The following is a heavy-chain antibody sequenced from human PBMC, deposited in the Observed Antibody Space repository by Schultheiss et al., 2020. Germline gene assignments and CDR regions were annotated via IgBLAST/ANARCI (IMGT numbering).Heavy chain of an antibody. CDR2: IYYSGST. J-gene: IGHJ4*02. Sequence: SETLSLTCTVSGGSISSSRFYWGWIRQPPGKGLEWIGRIYYSGSTNYNPSLKSRVTISVDTSKNQFSLKLSSVTAADTAVYYCASGVSSTTVTDWGQGTLVTVSS. D-gene: IGHD4-17*01. CDR3: ASGVSSTTVTD. V-gene: IGHV4-39*07. CDR1: GGSISSSRFY.